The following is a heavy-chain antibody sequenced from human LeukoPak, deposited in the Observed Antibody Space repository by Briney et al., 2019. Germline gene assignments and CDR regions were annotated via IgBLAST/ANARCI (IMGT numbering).Heavy chain of an antibody. CDR2: IYYSGST. V-gene: IGHV4-61*01. D-gene: IGHD3-22*01. CDR3: ARVDYDSSGYNFDH. Sequence: SETLSLTCTVSGGSVSSGSYYWSWIRQPPGKGLEWIGYIYYSGSTNYNPSLKSRVTISADTSKNQFSLKLRSVTAADTAVYYCARVDYDSSGYNFDHWSQGTLVTVSS. J-gene: IGHJ4*02. CDR1: GGSVSSGSYY.